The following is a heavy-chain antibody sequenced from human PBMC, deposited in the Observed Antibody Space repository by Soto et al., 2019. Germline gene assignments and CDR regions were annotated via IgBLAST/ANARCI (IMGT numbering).Heavy chain of an antibody. CDR1: GYSFTTYW. Sequence: PGESLKISCQGSGYSFTTYWIGWVRQMPGKGLEWMGIIYPGDSDTRYSPPFEGQVTISADKSITTAYLQWSSLKASDTAIYYCARHTKYSSSPRYFDYWGQGTQVTVSS. J-gene: IGHJ4*02. V-gene: IGHV5-51*01. D-gene: IGHD6-6*01. CDR3: ARHTKYSSSPRYFDY. CDR2: IYPGDSDT.